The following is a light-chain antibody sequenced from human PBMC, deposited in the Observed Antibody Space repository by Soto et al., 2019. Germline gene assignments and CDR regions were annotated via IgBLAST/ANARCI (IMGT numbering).Light chain of an antibody. CDR3: QKYNSAPPWT. Sequence: DIQMTQSPSSLSASVGARVTITCRASQGISNNLAWYQQKPGKVPKLLIYAASTLQSGVPSRCSGSGSGTDFTLNISSLQHEDVATYYCQKYNSAPPWTFGQGTKVEMK. CDR1: QGISNN. CDR2: AAS. V-gene: IGKV1-27*01. J-gene: IGKJ1*01.